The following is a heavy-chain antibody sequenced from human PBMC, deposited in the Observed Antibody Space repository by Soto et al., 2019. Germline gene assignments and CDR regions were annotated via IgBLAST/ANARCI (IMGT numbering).Heavy chain of an antibody. J-gene: IGHJ4*02. CDR1: GFTFSNDW. Sequence: SVGSLRLSCAASGFTFSNDWMHWVRQAPGKGLEWVSRINADGGSTHYADSVRGRFTISRDNAKNTLFLQLNSLRVEDTAIYYCIKVLTRGVGVPRFYFDSWGQGTLVTVSS. CDR2: INADGGST. CDR3: IKVLTRGVGVPRFYFDS. V-gene: IGHV3-74*01. D-gene: IGHD3-9*01.